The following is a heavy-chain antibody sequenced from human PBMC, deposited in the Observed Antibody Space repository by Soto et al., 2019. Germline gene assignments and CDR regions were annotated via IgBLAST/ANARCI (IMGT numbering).Heavy chain of an antibody. D-gene: IGHD2-15*01. Sequence: QVQLQESGPGLVKPSETLSLTCTVSGGSLSSGNYYWSWIRQPPGRGLQWIGYISYSGSSRYNPSLKSRVTISGDTSQNQFSLDVRSVTPADTAVYYCVREQDGGSWDLDYWGQGTLVTVSS. V-gene: IGHV4-61*01. CDR1: GGSLSSGNYY. J-gene: IGHJ4*02. CDR3: VREQDGGSWDLDY. CDR2: ISYSGSS.